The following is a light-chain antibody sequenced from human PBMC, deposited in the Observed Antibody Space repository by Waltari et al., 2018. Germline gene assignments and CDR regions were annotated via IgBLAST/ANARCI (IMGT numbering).Light chain of an antibody. V-gene: IGLV2-8*01. J-gene: IGLJ2*01. CDR3: SSYGGSNNLL. CDR1: SRDIGGFNY. CDR2: EVS. Sequence: QSALTQPPSTSGSPGQSVTISCTGTSRDIGGFNYVSWDQQHPGKAPKLLIFEVSERPSGVPDRFSASKSGNTASLTVSGLQAEDEAHYYCSSYGGSNNLLFGGGTKLTVL.